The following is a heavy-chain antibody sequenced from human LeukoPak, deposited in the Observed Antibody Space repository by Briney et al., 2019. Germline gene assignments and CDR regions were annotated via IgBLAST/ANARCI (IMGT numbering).Heavy chain of an antibody. CDR1: GGSISSSSYY. Sequence: TSETLSLTCTVSGGSISSSSYYWSWIRQPPGKGLEWIGEINHSGSTNYNPSLKSRVTISVDTSKNQFSLKLSSVTAADTAVYYCARGVRGAVVFNKDYWGQGTLVTVSS. D-gene: IGHD6-19*01. J-gene: IGHJ4*02. CDR2: INHSGST. CDR3: ARGVRGAVVFNKDY. V-gene: IGHV4-39*07.